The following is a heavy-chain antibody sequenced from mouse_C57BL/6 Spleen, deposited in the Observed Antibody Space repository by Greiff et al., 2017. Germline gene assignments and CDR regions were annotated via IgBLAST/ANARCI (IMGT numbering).Heavy chain of an antibody. V-gene: IGHV1-62-2*01. D-gene: IGHD3-2*02. CDR2: FYPGSGSI. J-gene: IGHJ3*01. CDR3: ARHEEGQLRLGYRFAY. Sequence: VQLQQSGAELVKPGASVKLSCKASGYTFTEYTIHWVKQRSGQGLEWIGWFYPGSGSIKYNEKFKDKATLTADKSSSTVYIELSRLTSEDSAVYFCARHEEGQLRLGYRFAYWGQGTLVTVSA. CDR1: GYTFTEYT.